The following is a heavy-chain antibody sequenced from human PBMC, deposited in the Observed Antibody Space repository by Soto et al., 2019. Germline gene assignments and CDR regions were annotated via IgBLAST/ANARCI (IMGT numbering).Heavy chain of an antibody. CDR3: AREPPRTVTTNQYGMDV. Sequence: GASVRVSCKASGYTFTSYYMHWVRQAPGQGLEWMGIINPSGGSTSYAQKFQGRVTMTRDTSTSTVYMELSSLRSEDTAVYYCAREPPRTVTTNQYGMDVWGQGTTVTVSS. CDR2: INPSGGST. D-gene: IGHD4-4*01. V-gene: IGHV1-46*01. J-gene: IGHJ6*02. CDR1: GYTFTSYY.